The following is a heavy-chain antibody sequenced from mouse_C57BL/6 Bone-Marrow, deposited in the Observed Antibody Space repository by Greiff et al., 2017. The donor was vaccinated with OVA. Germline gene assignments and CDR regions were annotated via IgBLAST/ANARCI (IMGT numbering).Heavy chain of an antibody. J-gene: IGHJ2*01. CDR1: GFTFSDYY. V-gene: IGHV5-16*01. CDR2: INYDGSST. D-gene: IGHD2-4*01. Sequence: EVQLVESEGGLVQPGSSMKLSCTASGFTFSDYYMAWVRQVPEKGLEWVANINYDGSSTYYLDSLKSRFIISRDNAKNILYLQMSSLKSEDTATYYCARALYYDYPYYFDYWGQGTTLTVSS. CDR3: ARALYYDYPYYFDY.